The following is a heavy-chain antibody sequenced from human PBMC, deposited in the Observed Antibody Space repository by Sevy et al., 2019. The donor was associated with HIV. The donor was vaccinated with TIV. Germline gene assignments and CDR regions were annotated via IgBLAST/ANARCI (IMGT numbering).Heavy chain of an antibody. Sequence: ASVKVSCKASGHTFSGYYVHWVRQAPGQGLEWMGRINFNTGDPNNAQQFQGRVTMTRDTSINTAYMEFIRLKSDDTAVYYCARTWLVVAANLQSNWFDPWGQGTLVTVSS. D-gene: IGHD6-19*01. CDR2: INFNTGDP. V-gene: IGHV1-2*06. J-gene: IGHJ5*02. CDR3: ARTWLVVAANLQSNWFDP. CDR1: GHTFSGYY.